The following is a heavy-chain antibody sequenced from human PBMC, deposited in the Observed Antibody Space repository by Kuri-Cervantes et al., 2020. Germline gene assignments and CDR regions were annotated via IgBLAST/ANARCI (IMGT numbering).Heavy chain of an antibody. V-gene: IGHV4-61*02. CDR1: GGSISSGSYY. CDR2: IYTSGST. D-gene: IGHD3-10*01. CDR3: ARGVKERAFDI. Sequence: LRLSCTVSGGSISSGSYYWSWIRQPAGKGLEWIGRIYTSGSTNYNPSLKSRVTISVDTSKNQFSLKLSSVTAADTAVYYCARGVKERAFDIWGQGTMVTVSS. J-gene: IGHJ3*02.